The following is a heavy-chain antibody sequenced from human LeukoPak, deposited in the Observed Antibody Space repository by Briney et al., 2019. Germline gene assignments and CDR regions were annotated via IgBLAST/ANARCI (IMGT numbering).Heavy chain of an antibody. V-gene: IGHV3-7*01. CDR1: GFTFSGHG. CDR2: INQGGSDK. D-gene: IGHD1-14*01. J-gene: IGHJ4*02. CDR3: TRDRSRAEDD. Sequence: GGSLRLSCAASGFTFSGHGMSWVRQAPGKGLEWVANINQGGSDKYYVDSVKGRFTISRDNANNLLYLQMNSLRGEDTAVYYCTRDRSRAEDDWGQGTLVTVSS.